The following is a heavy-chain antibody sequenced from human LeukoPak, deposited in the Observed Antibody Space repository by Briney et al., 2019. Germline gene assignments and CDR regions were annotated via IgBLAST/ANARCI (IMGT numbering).Heavy chain of an antibody. CDR1: GFTFSAYA. V-gene: IGHV3-23*01. Sequence: PGGSLRLSCVASGFTFSAYAMSWVRQAPGKGLEWVSAITGSGDDTYYADSVKGRFTISRDSSKNTLYLQMNNLRAEDTAVYYCAKYTPANYYGSGSTFDYWGQGALVTVSS. D-gene: IGHD3-10*01. J-gene: IGHJ4*02. CDR2: ITGSGDDT. CDR3: AKYTPANYYGSGSTFDY.